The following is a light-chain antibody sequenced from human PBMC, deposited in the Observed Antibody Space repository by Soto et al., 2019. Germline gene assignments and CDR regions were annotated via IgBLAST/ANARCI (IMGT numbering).Light chain of an antibody. CDR2: AAS. Sequence: AIRMTQSPSSLSASTGDRVTITCRASQGISSYLAWYQQKPGKAPKLLIYAASTLQSGVPSRFSGSGSGTDFTLTISCLQSEDFATYYCQHYKSYPWTFGQGTKVELK. CDR3: QHYKSYPWT. J-gene: IGKJ1*01. CDR1: QGISSY. V-gene: IGKV1-8*01.